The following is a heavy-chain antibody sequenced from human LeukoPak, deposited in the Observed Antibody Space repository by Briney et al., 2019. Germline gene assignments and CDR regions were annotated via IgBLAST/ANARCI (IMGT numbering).Heavy chain of an antibody. CDR1: GFTLSSNW. J-gene: IGHJ4*02. D-gene: IGHD6-19*01. Sequence: GGSLRLSCAASGFTLSSNWMSWVRQAPGKGLEWVANIKQDGSDKYYVGSVKGRFTISRDNAKNSLYLQMSSLRAEDTAVYYCAKGPYSSGWSYFDYWGQGTLVTVSS. CDR3: AKGPYSSGWSYFDY. V-gene: IGHV3-7*03. CDR2: IKQDGSDK.